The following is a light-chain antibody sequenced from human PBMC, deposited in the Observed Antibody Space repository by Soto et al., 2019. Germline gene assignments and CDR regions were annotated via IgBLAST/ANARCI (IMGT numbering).Light chain of an antibody. CDR3: QQYNSYPWT. CDR1: QSISSW. V-gene: IGKV1-5*03. Sequence: DIQMTQSPSTLSASVGDRVTITCRASQSISSWLAWYQQKPGKAPKLLIYKASSLESGVTSRFRGSGSGTDFPLTISSLQPDDFATYYCQQYNSYPWTFGQGPKVEIK. CDR2: KAS. J-gene: IGKJ1*01.